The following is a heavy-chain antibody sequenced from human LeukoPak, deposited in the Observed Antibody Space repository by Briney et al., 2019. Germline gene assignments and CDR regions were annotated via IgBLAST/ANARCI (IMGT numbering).Heavy chain of an antibody. Sequence: ASVKVSCKASNYTFTSYGISWVRQAPGQGLEWMAWINAYNGDTNYAQKLQGRVTLTTETSTSTAYMELRSLRSDDTAVYYCARASGAYGGGDYWGQGTLVTVSS. D-gene: IGHD1-26*01. V-gene: IGHV1-18*01. J-gene: IGHJ4*02. CDR3: ARASGAYGGGDY. CDR2: INAYNGDT. CDR1: NYTFTSYG.